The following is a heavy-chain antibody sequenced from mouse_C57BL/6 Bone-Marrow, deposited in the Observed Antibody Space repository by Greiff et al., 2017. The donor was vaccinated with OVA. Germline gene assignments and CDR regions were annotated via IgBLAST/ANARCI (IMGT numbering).Heavy chain of an antibody. CDR1: GYSFTDYN. Sequence: EVQLQQSGPELVKPGASVKISCKASGYSFTDYNMTWVKQSNGKSLEWIGVINPNYGTTSYNQKFKGKATLTVDQSSSTAYMQLNSLTSGDSAVYYCERGGYYGPRGYFDVWGTGTTVTVSS. CDR3: ERGGYYGPRGYFDV. D-gene: IGHD1-2*01. V-gene: IGHV1-39*01. CDR2: INPNYGTT. J-gene: IGHJ1*03.